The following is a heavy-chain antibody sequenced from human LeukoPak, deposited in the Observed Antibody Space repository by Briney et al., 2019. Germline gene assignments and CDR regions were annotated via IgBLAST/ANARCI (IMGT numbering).Heavy chain of an antibody. D-gene: IGHD1-14*01. CDR2: IYYSGST. CDR3: ARTKPDGQSDY. CDR1: VGSISSSSYY. Sequence: SETLSLTCTVSVGSISSSSYYWGSIRQPPGNGLEWIGSIYYSGSTYYNPPLESRVTISVDTSKNQFSLKLSSVTAADTAVYYCARTKPDGQSDYWGQGNLVTVSS. V-gene: IGHV4-39*07. J-gene: IGHJ4*02.